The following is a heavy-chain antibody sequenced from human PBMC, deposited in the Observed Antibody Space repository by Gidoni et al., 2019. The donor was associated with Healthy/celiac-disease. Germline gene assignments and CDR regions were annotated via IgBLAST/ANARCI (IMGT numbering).Heavy chain of an antibody. D-gene: IGHD3-10*01. CDR1: GGSFSGYY. V-gene: IGHV4-34*01. CDR2: INHSGST. CDR3: ARGELLGAFDI. J-gene: IGHJ3*02. Sequence: QVQLQQWGAGLLKPSETLSLTCAVSGGSFSGYYWSWIRQPPGKGLEWIGEINHSGSTNYNPSLKSRVTISVDTSKNQFSLKLSSVTAADTAVYYCARGELLGAFDIWGQGTMVTVSS.